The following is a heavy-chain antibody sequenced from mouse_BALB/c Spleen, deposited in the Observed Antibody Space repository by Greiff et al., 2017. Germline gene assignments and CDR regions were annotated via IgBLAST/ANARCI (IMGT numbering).Heavy chain of an antibody. J-gene: IGHJ4*01. CDR3: ARRRYYYAMDY. Sequence: QVQLQQPGAELVKPGTSVKLSCKASGYNFTSYWINWVKLRPGQGLEWIGDIYPGSASTNYNEKFKSKATLTVDTSSSTAYMQLSSLASEDSALYYCARRRYYYAMDYWGQGTSVTVSS. V-gene: IGHV1-55*01. CDR1: GYNFTSYW. CDR2: IYPGSAST.